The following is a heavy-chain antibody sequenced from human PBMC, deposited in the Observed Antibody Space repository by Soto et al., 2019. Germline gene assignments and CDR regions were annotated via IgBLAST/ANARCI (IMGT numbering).Heavy chain of an antibody. V-gene: IGHV1-46*01. CDR2: INLSSGST. J-gene: IGHJ4*02. CDR3: ARELLLGGAYYFDY. Sequence: QVQLVQSGAEVKKPGASVKVSCKASGYTFTSQYIHWVRQAPGQGLEWMGIINLSSGSTSYTQKFQGRVTMTRDTSTRTVYMEVNSLRSEDTAVYYCARELLLGGAYYFDYWGQGTLVTVSS. CDR1: GYTFTSQY. D-gene: IGHD2-15*01.